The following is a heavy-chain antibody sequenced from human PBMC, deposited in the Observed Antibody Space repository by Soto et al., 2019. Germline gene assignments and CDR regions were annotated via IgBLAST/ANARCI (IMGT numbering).Heavy chain of an antibody. CDR2: ISSSSSTI. CDR3: ARDRSYYYDSSGYYPTYYFDY. Sequence: GGSLRLSCAASGFTFSSYSMNWVRQAPGKGLEWVSYISSSSSTIYYADSVKGRFTISRDNAKNSLYLQMNSLRDEDTAVYYCARDRSYYYDSSGYYPTYYFDYWGQGTLVTVSS. V-gene: IGHV3-48*02. J-gene: IGHJ4*02. CDR1: GFTFSSYS. D-gene: IGHD3-22*01.